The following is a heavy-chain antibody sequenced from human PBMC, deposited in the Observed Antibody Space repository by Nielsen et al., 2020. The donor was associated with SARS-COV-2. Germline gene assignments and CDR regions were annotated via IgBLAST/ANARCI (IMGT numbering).Heavy chain of an antibody. V-gene: IGHV4-4*02. J-gene: IGHJ3*01. CDR2: VSHSGST. D-gene: IGHD3-9*01. Sequence: SETLSLTCAVSGDSVSSHDWWTWVRQSPGKGLEWIGEVSHSGSTNYNPSLKSRVTMSVDTSKNQFSLKLSSVTAADTAVYYCVRAPDYDVLTGYYPDAFDVWGRGTMVTVSS. CDR1: GDSVSSHDW. CDR3: VRAPDYDVLTGYYPDAFDV.